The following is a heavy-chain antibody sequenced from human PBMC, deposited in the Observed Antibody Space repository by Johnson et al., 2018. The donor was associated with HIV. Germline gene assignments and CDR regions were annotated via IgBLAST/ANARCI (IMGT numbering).Heavy chain of an antibody. D-gene: IGHD1-1*01. Sequence: VQLMESGGGLVQPGGSLRLSCTASGFAFSGYAMHWVRQAPGKGLEWVANIKQDGTEKYYVDSVKGRFTISRDNAKNSLSLQMNSLRAEDTAVYYCARRERTRAFDIWGQGTMVTVSS. CDR1: GFAFSGYA. CDR3: ARRERTRAFDI. CDR2: IKQDGTEK. J-gene: IGHJ3*02. V-gene: IGHV3-7*01.